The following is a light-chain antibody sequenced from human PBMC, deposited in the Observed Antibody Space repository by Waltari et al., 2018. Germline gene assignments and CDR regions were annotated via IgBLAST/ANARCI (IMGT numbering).Light chain of an antibody. CDR2: GAS. V-gene: IGKV3D-15*01. CDR3: QQYNNWPTIT. J-gene: IGKJ5*01. Sequence: EIVMMQSPATLSVSPGERATLSCRASQSVSSNLAWYQQKPGQAPRLLIYGASTRATSIPARFSGSGSGTEFTLTISSLQSEDFAVYYCQQYNNWPTITFGQGTRLEIK. CDR1: QSVSSN.